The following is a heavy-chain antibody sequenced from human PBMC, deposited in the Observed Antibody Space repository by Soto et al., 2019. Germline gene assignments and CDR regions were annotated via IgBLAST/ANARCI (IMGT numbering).Heavy chain of an antibody. D-gene: IGHD3-10*01. Sequence: PSETLSLTCAVYGGSFSGYYWSWIRQPPGKGLEWIGEINHSGSTNYNPSLKSRVTISVDTSKNQFSLKLSSVTTADTAVYYCARETWVTMVRGVIITEYYYGMDVWGQGTTVT. CDR1: GGSFSGYY. J-gene: IGHJ6*02. CDR2: INHSGST. V-gene: IGHV4-34*01. CDR3: ARETWVTMVRGVIITEYYYGMDV.